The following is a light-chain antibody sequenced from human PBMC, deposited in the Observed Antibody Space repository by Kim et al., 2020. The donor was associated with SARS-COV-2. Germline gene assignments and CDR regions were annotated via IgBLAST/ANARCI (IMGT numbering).Light chain of an antibody. Sequence: KTITISCTRSSGNIAGNFVQWFQQRPGSAPTTVIYDDDESPSGVPDRFSGSIDRSPNSASLTISGLKPEDEADYYCQSYDSNNRVVFGGGTQLTVL. CDR1: SGNIAGNF. CDR2: DDD. V-gene: IGLV6-57*03. CDR3: QSYDSNNRVV. J-gene: IGLJ2*01.